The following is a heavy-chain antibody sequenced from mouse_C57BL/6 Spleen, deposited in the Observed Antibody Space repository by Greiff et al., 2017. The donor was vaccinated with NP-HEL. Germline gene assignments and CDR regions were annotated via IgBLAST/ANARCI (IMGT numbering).Heavy chain of an antibody. CDR2: IYPGDGDT. CDR3: ARPDYDYDRAMDY. Sequence: VQLQQSGAELVKPGASVKISCKASGYAFSSYWMNWVKQRPGKGLEWIGQIYPGDGDTNYNGKFKGKATLTADKSSSTAYMQLSSLTSEDSAVYFCARPDYDYDRAMDYWGQGTSVTVSS. J-gene: IGHJ4*01. V-gene: IGHV1-80*01. D-gene: IGHD2-4*01. CDR1: GYAFSSYW.